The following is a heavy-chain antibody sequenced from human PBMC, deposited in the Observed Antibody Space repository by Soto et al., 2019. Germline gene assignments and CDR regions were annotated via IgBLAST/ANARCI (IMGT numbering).Heavy chain of an antibody. CDR3: AKPTSFVTCFDS. D-gene: IGHD3-16*02. J-gene: IGHJ5*01. CDR2: ISHDGTDK. CDR1: GFTFWKFG. Sequence: GGSLRLSCAASGFTFWKFGLHWVRQSPREGLEWVALISHDGTDKYYADSVKGRFTISRDNSKDTLFLHVDNLRPEDTGIYYCAKPTSFVTCFDSWGQGTLVTVSS. V-gene: IGHV3-30*18.